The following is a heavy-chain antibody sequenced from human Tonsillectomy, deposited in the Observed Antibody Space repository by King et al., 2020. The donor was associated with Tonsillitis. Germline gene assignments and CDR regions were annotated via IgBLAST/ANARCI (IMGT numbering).Heavy chain of an antibody. CDR3: ARDGSGGWSDHFDY. CDR1: GDSISSHY. D-gene: IGHD6-19*01. J-gene: IGHJ4*02. Sequence: VQLQESGPGLVKPSETLSLTCTVSGDSISSHYWSWVRQPPGKGLEWIGYIYYTGSTNYNPSLRSRGTISVHTSKNQFTLKLSSVTAADTAVYYCARDGSGGWSDHFDYWGQGTLVTVSS. CDR2: IYYTGST. V-gene: IGHV4-59*11.